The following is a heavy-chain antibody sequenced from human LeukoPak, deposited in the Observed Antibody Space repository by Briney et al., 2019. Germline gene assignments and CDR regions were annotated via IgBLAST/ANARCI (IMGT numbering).Heavy chain of an antibody. CDR1: GFTFSSYS. J-gene: IGHJ5*02. V-gene: IGHV3-48*04. CDR2: ISSSSSTI. CDR3: ARDRRAARPGWFDP. Sequence: GGSLRLSCAASGFTFSSYSMNWVRQAPGKGLEWVSYISSSSSTIYYADSVKGRFTISRDNAKNSLYLQMNSLRAEDTAVYYCARDRRAARPGWFDPWGQGTLVTVSS. D-gene: IGHD6-6*01.